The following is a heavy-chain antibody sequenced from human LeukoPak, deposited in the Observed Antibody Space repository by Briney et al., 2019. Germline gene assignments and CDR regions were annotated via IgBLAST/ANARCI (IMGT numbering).Heavy chain of an antibody. CDR1: GYTFTANY. V-gene: IGHV1-2*04. CDR3: ARGSGTSWYDY. J-gene: IGHJ4*02. D-gene: IGHD6-13*01. Sequence: ASVKVSCKASGYTFTANYMHWVRQAPGLGLEWMGWMNTNTGDTYNVQKFQGCVTMTRDTSITTAYMELSRLTLDDTAVYYCARGSGTSWYDYWGQGTLVTVSS. CDR2: MNTNTGDT.